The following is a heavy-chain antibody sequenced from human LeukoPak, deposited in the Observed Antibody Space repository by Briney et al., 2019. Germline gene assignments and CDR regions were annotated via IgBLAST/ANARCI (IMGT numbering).Heavy chain of an antibody. CDR1: GGTFSSYA. CDR3: ARVVGDFLSGSYYYYYYMDV. CDR2: IIPIFGTA. Sequence: SVKVSCKASGGTFSSYAISWVRQAPGQGLEWMGRIIPIFGTANYAQKFQGRVTITTDESTSTAYMELSSLRSEDTAVYYCARVVGDFLSGSYYYYYYMDVWGKETTVTVSS. J-gene: IGHJ6*03. D-gene: IGHD3-3*01. V-gene: IGHV1-69*05.